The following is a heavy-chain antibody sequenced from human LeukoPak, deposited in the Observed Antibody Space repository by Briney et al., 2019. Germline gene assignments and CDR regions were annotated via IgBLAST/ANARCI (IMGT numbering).Heavy chain of an antibody. Sequence: SETLSLTCTVSGGSISSYYWSWIRQPPGKGLEWIGYIYNSGSTNYNPSLKSRVTISVDTSKNQFSLKLSSVTAADTAVYYCASIGCSLNNWFDPWGQGTLVTVSS. CDR2: IYNSGST. CDR1: GGSISSYY. CDR3: ASIGCSLNNWFDP. D-gene: IGHD2-15*01. V-gene: IGHV4-4*09. J-gene: IGHJ5*02.